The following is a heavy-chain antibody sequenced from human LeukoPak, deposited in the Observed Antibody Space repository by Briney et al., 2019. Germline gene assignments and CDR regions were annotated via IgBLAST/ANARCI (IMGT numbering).Heavy chain of an antibody. J-gene: IGHJ4*02. CDR1: GDSFSTYW. V-gene: IGHV5-51*01. CDR3: VRLRGELMDGLDF. CDR2: IYAGDSDT. Sequence: GESLKISCKASGDSFSTYWIAWVRQMPGKGLEWMGVIYAGDSDTRYSPPFQGQVTISADKSLNTAYVQWSNLKASDTAMYYCVRLRGELMDGLDFWGQGTLVTVSS. D-gene: IGHD2-8*01.